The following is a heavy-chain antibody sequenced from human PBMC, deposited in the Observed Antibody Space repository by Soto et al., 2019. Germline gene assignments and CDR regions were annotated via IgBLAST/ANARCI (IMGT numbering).Heavy chain of an antibody. V-gene: IGHV4-39*01. Sequence: SETLSLTCTVSGGSISSSSYYWGWIRQPPGKGLEWIGSIYYSGSTYYNPSLKSRVTISVDTSKNQFSLKLSSVTAADTAVYYCARRMGGGEFDYWGQGTLVTVPS. CDR1: GGSISSSSYY. D-gene: IGHD2-21*01. CDR3: ARRMGGGEFDY. J-gene: IGHJ4*02. CDR2: IYYSGST.